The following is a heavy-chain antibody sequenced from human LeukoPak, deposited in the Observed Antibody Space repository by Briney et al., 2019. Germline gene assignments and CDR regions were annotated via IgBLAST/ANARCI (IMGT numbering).Heavy chain of an antibody. D-gene: IGHD3-16*01. J-gene: IGHJ3*02. V-gene: IGHV4-59*01. CDR3: ARGSLGDPFTDDAFDI. CDR1: GGSISSYY. Sequence: SETLSLTCTVSGGSISSYYWSWVRQPPGKGLEWIGYIYYSGSTNYNPSLKSRVTISVDTSKNQFSLKLSSVTAADTAVYYCARGSLGDPFTDDAFDIWGQGTMVTVSS. CDR2: IYYSGST.